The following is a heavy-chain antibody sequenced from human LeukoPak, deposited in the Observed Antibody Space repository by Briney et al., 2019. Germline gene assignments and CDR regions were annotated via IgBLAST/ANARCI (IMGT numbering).Heavy chain of an antibody. Sequence: SETLSLTCTVSGGSISSYYWSWIRQPAGKGLEWIGRIYTSGSTNYNPSLKSRVTMSVDTSKNQLSLKLSSVTAADTAVYYCAREWASSSKRYYYYYGMDVWGQGTTVTVSS. CDR3: AREWASSSKRYYYYYGMDV. D-gene: IGHD6-6*01. CDR2: IYTSGST. J-gene: IGHJ6*02. V-gene: IGHV4-4*07. CDR1: GGSISSYY.